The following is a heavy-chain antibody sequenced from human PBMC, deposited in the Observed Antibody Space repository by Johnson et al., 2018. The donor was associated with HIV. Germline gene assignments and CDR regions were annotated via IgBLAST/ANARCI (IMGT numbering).Heavy chain of an antibody. CDR3: ARTSGSYYERDAFDI. CDR1: GFTFSDYY. D-gene: IGHD1-26*01. J-gene: IGHJ3*02. CDR2: ISSSGSTI. V-gene: IGHV3-11*04. Sequence: QVQLVESGGGLVKPGGSLRLSCAASGFTFSDYYMSWIRQAPGKGLEWVSYISSSGSTIYYAYSLTGRFPISRDNAKNSLYLQMNSLRAEDTAVYYCARTSGSYYERDAFDIWGQGTMVTVSS.